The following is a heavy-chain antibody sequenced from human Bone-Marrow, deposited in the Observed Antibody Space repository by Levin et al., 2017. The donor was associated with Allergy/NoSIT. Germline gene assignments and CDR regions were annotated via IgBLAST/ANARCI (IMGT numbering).Heavy chain of an antibody. V-gene: IGHV3-23*01. J-gene: IGHJ4*02. CDR1: GFTFSSYA. D-gene: IGHD2-15*01. CDR2: ISGSGGST. CDR3: AKSNLVVVVAATGLFDY. Sequence: PGGSLRLSCAASGFTFSSYAMSWVRQAPGKGLEWVSAISGSGGSTYYADSVKGRFTISRDNSKNTLYLQMNSLRAEDTAVYYCAKSNLVVVVAATGLFDYWGQGTLVTVSS.